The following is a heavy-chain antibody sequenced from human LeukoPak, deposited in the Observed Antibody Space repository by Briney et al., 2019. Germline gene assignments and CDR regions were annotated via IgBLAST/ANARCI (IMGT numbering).Heavy chain of an antibody. Sequence: PSETLSLTCTVSGYSISSGYYWGWIRQPPGKGLEWIGSIYHSGSTYYNPSLKSRVTMSLDTSKNQFSLKLTSVTAADTAVYYCARVRGATVTTGDYYYYYMDVWGKGTTVTVSS. CDR1: GYSISSGYY. CDR3: ARVRGATVTTGDYYYYYMDV. J-gene: IGHJ6*03. V-gene: IGHV4-38-2*02. CDR2: IYHSGST. D-gene: IGHD4-17*01.